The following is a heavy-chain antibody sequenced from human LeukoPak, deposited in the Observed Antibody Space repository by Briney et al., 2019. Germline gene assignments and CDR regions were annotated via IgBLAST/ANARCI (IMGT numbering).Heavy chain of an antibody. CDR3: AREYCSGGSRYYDY. D-gene: IGHD2-15*01. Sequence: GSLSLSCAASGFTFSSYGMHWVRQAPGKGLEWVAVIWYDGSNKYYADSVKGRFTISRDNSKNTLYLQMNSLRAEDTAVYYCAREYCSGGSRYYDYWGQGTLVTVSS. V-gene: IGHV3-33*01. CDR1: GFTFSSYG. CDR2: IWYDGSNK. J-gene: IGHJ4*02.